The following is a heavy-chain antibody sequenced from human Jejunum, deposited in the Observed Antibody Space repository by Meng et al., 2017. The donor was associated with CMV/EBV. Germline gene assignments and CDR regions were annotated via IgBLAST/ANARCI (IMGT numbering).Heavy chain of an antibody. Sequence: EGSEFSFETVWMSWVRQAPGKGLEWVANINHDGTETYYVDSVKGRFTISRDNAKNSLYLHMSSLRGEDTAVYYCARDGKHDYFFDYWGQGALVTVSS. D-gene: IGHD2/OR15-2a*01. CDR3: ARDGKHDYFFDY. V-gene: IGHV3-7*01. CDR2: INHDGTET. CDR1: EFSFETVW. J-gene: IGHJ4*02.